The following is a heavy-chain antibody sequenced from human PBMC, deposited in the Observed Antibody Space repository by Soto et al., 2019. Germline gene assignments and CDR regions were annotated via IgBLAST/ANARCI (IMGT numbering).Heavy chain of an antibody. Sequence: GGSLRLSCAASGFTFSSYAMSWVRQAPGKGLEWVSAISGSGGSTYYADSVKGRFTISRDNSKNTLYLQMNSLRAEDTAVYYCAKEEGTMIVVLLTFDIWGQGTMVTVSS. CDR3: AKEEGTMIVVLLTFDI. CDR2: ISGSGGST. V-gene: IGHV3-23*01. CDR1: GFTFSSYA. J-gene: IGHJ3*02. D-gene: IGHD3-22*01.